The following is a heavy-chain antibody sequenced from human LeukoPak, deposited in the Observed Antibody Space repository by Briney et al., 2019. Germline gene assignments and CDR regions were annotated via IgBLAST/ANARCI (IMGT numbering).Heavy chain of an antibody. D-gene: IGHD2-2*01. J-gene: IGHJ4*02. CDR3: AKDISSNCYRGRGVDH. CDR1: GFNFASYA. V-gene: IGHV3-23*01. CDR2: ISGSDATS. Sequence: GGSLRLSCEVSGFNFASYAMNWVRQAPGKGLEWVSGISGSDATSCYRDSVKGRFTISRDNSKDTLYLHTKSLRAEDTAVYYCAKDISSNCYRGRGVDHWGQGTLVTVSS.